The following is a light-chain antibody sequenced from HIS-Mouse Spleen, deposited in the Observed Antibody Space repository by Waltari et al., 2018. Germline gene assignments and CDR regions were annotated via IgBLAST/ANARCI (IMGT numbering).Light chain of an antibody. CDR1: QSVSSY. J-gene: IGKJ1*01. CDR2: DAA. V-gene: IGKV3-11*01. Sequence: EIVLTQSPATLSLSPGERATLSCRASQSVSSYLAWYQQKPGQAPRPLIYDAANRATVIPARFSGSGSGTDFTHTISSLEPEDFAVYYCQQRSNWPPWTFGQGTKVEIK. CDR3: QQRSNWPPWT.